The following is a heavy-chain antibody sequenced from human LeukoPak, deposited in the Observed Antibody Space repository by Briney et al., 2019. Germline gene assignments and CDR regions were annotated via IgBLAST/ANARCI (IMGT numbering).Heavy chain of an antibody. CDR2: ISGYNGNT. J-gene: IGHJ4*02. Sequence: ASVKVSCKASGYTFTSYDINWVRQATGQGLEWMGWISGYNGNTNYAQKFQGRVTMTTDTSTSTAYMELRSLRSDDTAVYYCARESSSSWYSLDYWAQGTLVTVSS. D-gene: IGHD6-13*01. CDR3: ARESSSSWYSLDY. V-gene: IGHV1-18*01. CDR1: GYTFTSYD.